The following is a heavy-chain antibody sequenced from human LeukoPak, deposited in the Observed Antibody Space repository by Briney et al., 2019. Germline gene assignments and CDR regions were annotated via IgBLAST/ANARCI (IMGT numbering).Heavy chain of an antibody. CDR2: IYYSGST. D-gene: IGHD4-17*01. Sequence: PSETLSLTCTVSGGSISNYYWSWIRQPPGKGLEWIGYIYYSGSTNYNPSLKSRVTISVDTSKNQFSLKLSSVTAADTAVYYCARDDYGDYEAFDIWGQGTMVTVSS. CDR3: ARDDYGDYEAFDI. CDR1: GGSISNYY. J-gene: IGHJ3*02. V-gene: IGHV4-59*01.